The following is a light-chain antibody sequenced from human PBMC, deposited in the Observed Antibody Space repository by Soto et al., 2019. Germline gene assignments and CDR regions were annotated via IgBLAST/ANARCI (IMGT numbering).Light chain of an antibody. J-gene: IGLJ2*01. CDR3: RPYAGNNNPVI. Sequence: QSVLTQPPSASGSAGQTVTISCTGTSSDVGGHNFVSWYQQHPGKAPKFLIYEVTKRPSGVPDRFSGSKSGITASLTVSGLQADDYAYSYCRPYAGNNNPVIFGGGTQLAVL. V-gene: IGLV2-8*01. CDR1: SSDVGGHNF. CDR2: EVT.